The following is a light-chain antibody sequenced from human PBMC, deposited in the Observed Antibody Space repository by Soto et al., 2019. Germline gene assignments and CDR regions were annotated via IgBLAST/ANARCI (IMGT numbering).Light chain of an antibody. CDR2: DAS. J-gene: IGKJ1*01. Sequence: DIQMTQSPSTLSASLGDRVTITCRASRNIERWLAWYQQKPGKAPRLLIYDASTLETGVPSRFSGGGSGTEFTSTLSSLQPDYKSNYYCQHFDTFWAFRQGTKVEVE. V-gene: IGKV1-5*01. CDR3: QHFDTFWA. CDR1: RNIERW.